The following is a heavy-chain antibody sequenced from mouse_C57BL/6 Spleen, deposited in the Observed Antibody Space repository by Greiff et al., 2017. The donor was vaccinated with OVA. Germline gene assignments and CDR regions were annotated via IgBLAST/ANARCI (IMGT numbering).Heavy chain of an antibody. V-gene: IGHV1-76*01. CDR2: IYPGSGNT. Sequence: VQLQQSGAELVRPGASVKLSCKASGYTFTDYYINWVKQRPGQGLEWIARIYPGSGNTYYNEKFKGKATLTADKSSSPAYMQHSSLTSEDSAVYVGARSHYYGSSDGFADWGQGTLVTVSA. CDR3: ARSHYYGSSDGFAD. CDR1: GYTFTDYY. D-gene: IGHD1-1*01. J-gene: IGHJ3*01.